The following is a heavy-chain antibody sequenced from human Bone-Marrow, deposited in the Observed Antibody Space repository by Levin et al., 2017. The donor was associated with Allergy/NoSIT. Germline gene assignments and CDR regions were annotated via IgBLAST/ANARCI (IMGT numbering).Heavy chain of an antibody. CDR3: ARHYNSATYFGY. D-gene: IGHD3-10*01. J-gene: IGHJ4*02. CDR1: GASLSSGTFY. V-gene: IGHV4-39*01. Sequence: PSETLSLTCTVSGASLSSGTFYWAWVRQSPGTGLEWIGSIYYTGTTYSNPSLRSRVTMSVDTSKTQFSLRLSSVAAADTGLYYCARHYNSATYFGYWGQGTLVTVSS. CDR2: IYYTGTT.